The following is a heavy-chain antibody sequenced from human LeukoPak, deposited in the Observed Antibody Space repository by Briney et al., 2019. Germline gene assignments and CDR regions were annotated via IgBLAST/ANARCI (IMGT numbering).Heavy chain of an antibody. Sequence: ASVKVSCKASGGTFSSYAISWVRQAPGQGLEWMGGIIPIFGTANYAQKFQGRVTITADESTSTAYMELSSLRSEDTAVHYCAPGGTDWFDPWGQGTLVTVSS. J-gene: IGHJ5*02. CDR2: IIPIFGTA. V-gene: IGHV1-69*13. CDR1: GGTFSSYA. CDR3: APGGTDWFDP. D-gene: IGHD1-1*01.